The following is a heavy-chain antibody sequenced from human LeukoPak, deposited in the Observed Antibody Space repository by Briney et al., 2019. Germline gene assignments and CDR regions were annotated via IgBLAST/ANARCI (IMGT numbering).Heavy chain of an antibody. CDR3: AKAVTVTNHYYYGMDV. Sequence: GGSLRLSCAASGFTFDDYAMHWVRQAPGKGLEWVSGISWNSGSIGYADSVKGRFTISRDNAKNSLYLQMNSLRAEDTALYYCAKAVTVTNHYYYGMDVWGQGTTVTVSS. CDR2: ISWNSGSI. J-gene: IGHJ6*02. CDR1: GFTFDDYA. V-gene: IGHV3-9*01. D-gene: IGHD4-17*01.